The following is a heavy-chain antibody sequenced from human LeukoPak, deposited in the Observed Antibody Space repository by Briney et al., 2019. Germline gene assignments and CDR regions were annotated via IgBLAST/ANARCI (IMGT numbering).Heavy chain of an antibody. CDR3: ARGSGSYHDY. D-gene: IGHD1-26*01. CDR1: GFSLSSYT. J-gene: IGHJ4*02. CDR2: ISSSSSTI. V-gene: IGHV3-48*02. Sequence: GGSLRLSCAASGFSLSSYTLNWVRQAPGKGLEWVSYISSSSSTIYYADSVKGRFTISRDNAKNSLYLQMNSLRDEDTAVYYCARGSGSYHDYWRRGTLVTVSS.